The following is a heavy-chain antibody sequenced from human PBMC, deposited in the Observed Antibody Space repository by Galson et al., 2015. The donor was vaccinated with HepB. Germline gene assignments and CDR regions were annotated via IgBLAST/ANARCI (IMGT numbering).Heavy chain of an antibody. CDR2: IYDSDNT. J-gene: IGHJ5*02. Sequence: TLSLTCTVSGASISSRSYYWGWIRQPPGKGLEWIGNIYDSDNTYYNPSLKSRVTISVDTSKNWFSLKLSSVTAADTAVYYCARGYAPSWFDPWGQGTLVTVSS. CDR3: ARGYAPSWFDP. CDR1: GASISSRSYY. D-gene: IGHD2-2*01. V-gene: IGHV4-39*07.